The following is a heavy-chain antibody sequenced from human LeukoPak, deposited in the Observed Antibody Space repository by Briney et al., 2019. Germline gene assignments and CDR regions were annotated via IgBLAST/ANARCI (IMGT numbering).Heavy chain of an antibody. Sequence: PSETLSLTCTVSGDSISTSTYYWGRIRQPPGKGLEWIGSIHYSGTTYYNPSHKSRVTVSVDTSKSQFSLKVNSVTAADTAVYYCARHRSGYSFDFWGQGTLVTVSS. D-gene: IGHD3-22*01. J-gene: IGHJ4*02. CDR3: ARHRSGYSFDF. CDR1: GDSISTSTYY. V-gene: IGHV4-39*01. CDR2: IHYSGTT.